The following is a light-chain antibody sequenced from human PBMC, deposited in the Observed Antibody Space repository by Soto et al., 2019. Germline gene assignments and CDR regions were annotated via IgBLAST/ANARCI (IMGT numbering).Light chain of an antibody. Sequence: EIVLTQSPATLSLSPGERATLSCRASQSVSSYLALYQHKPGQAPRLLIYDASNRATGIPARFRGGGSGTEFTLTISSLQSEDSAVYYCQQYHKWPPITFGQGTRLEIK. V-gene: IGKV3-11*01. CDR1: QSVSSY. CDR2: DAS. J-gene: IGKJ5*01. CDR3: QQYHKWPPIT.